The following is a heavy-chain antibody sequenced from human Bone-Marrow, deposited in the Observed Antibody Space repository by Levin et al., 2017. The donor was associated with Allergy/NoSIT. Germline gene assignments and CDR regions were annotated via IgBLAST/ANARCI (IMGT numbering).Heavy chain of an antibody. CDR3: ARGGGDPMVTSYYYGMDV. Sequence: PGGSLRLSCAASGFTFSDYFMTWIRQAPGKGLEWVSYISGSAVTIYYSDSVMGRFTISRDNAKNSLYLQMNSLRAEDTAVYYCARGGGDPMVTSYYYGMDVWGQGTTVTVSS. CDR2: ISGSAVTI. J-gene: IGHJ6*02. V-gene: IGHV3-11*01. D-gene: IGHD5-18*01. CDR1: GFTFSDYF.